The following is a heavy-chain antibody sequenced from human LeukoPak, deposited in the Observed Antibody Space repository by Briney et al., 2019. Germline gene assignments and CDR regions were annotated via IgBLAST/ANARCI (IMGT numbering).Heavy chain of an antibody. J-gene: IGHJ1*01. CDR2: ISSSSSYI. CDR1: GFTFSSYS. CDR3: ARDTVLRFLERPYEEYLQH. Sequence: PGGSLRLSCAASGFTFSSYSMNWVRQAPGKGLEWVSSISSSSSYIYYADSVKGRFTISRDNAKNSLYLQMNSLRAEDTAVYYCARDTVLRFLERPYEEYLQHWGQGTLVTVSS. V-gene: IGHV3-21*01. D-gene: IGHD3-3*01.